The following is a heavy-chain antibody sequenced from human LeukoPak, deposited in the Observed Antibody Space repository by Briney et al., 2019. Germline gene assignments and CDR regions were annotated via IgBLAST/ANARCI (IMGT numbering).Heavy chain of an antibody. CDR2: INPNSGGT. CDR3: ARDMYPAGNYNMEV. Sequence: ASVKVSCKASGYTFTGYYMHWVRQAPGQGLEWMGWINPNSGGTNYAQKFQGRVTMTRDTSISTAYMELSRLRSDDTAVYYCARDMYPAGNYNMEVWRKGTTVTVSS. J-gene: IGHJ6*03. D-gene: IGHD3-10*01. CDR1: GYTFTGYY. V-gene: IGHV1-2*02.